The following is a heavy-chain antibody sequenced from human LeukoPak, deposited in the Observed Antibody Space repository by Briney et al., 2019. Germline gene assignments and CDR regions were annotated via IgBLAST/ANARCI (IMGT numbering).Heavy chain of an antibody. V-gene: IGHV1-46*01. CDR3: ARDLAIAAAPYGMDV. J-gene: IGHJ6*02. Sequence: FRGRVTMTRDTSTSTVYMQLSSLRSEDTAVYYCARDLAIAAAPYGMDVWGQGTTVTVSS. D-gene: IGHD6-13*01.